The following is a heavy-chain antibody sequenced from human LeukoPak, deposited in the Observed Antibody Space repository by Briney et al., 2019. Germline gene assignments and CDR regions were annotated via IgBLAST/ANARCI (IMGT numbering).Heavy chain of an antibody. CDR3: AKDSDWSGWYSSSWYPRVQFDY. D-gene: IGHD6-13*01. CDR1: GFTFRSYA. CDR2: ISGSGGST. V-gene: IGHV3-23*01. J-gene: IGHJ4*02. Sequence: GGSLRLSCAASGFTFRSYAMSWVRQAPGKGLEWVSGISGSGGSTYYADSVKGRFTISRDNSKNTLYLQMNSLRAEDTAVYYCAKDSDWSGWYSSSWYPRVQFDYWGQGTLVTVSS.